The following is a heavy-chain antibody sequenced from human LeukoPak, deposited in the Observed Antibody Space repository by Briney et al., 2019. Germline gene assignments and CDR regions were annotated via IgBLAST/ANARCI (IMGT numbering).Heavy chain of an antibody. J-gene: IGHJ4*02. Sequence: GGSLRLSCAASGFTFSSYAMHWVRQAPGKGLEWVAVISYDGSNKYYTDSVKGRFTISRDNSKNTLYLQMNSLRAEDTAVYYCAGDRATSYFDYWGQGALVTISS. CDR1: GFTFSSYA. CDR2: ISYDGSNK. D-gene: IGHD1-26*01. CDR3: AGDRATSYFDY. V-gene: IGHV3-30*04.